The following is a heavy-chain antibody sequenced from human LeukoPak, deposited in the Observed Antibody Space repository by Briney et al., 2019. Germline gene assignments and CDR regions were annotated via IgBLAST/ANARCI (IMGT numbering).Heavy chain of an antibody. Sequence: SVKVSCKASGGTFISYAISWVRQAPGQGREWMGGTIPIFGTANYAQKFQGRVTITPDESTSTAYMELSSLRSEDTAVYYCARGLGCSSTSCPPNWFDPWGQGTLVTVSS. D-gene: IGHD2-2*01. CDR2: TIPIFGTA. J-gene: IGHJ5*02. V-gene: IGHV1-69*01. CDR1: GGTFISYA. CDR3: ARGLGCSSTSCPPNWFDP.